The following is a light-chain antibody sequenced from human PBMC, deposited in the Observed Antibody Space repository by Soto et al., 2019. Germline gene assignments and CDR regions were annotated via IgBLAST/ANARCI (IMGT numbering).Light chain of an antibody. CDR1: QSISRS. CDR2: DAS. CDR3: HQYNSWPPGT. Sequence: EIVLTQSQAILSVSPGERATLSCLASQSISRSLAWYQQKPGQAPRLLISDASTRATGIPARFSGSGSGTEFTLTISSLQSEDFALYYCHQYNSWPPGTFGQGTKVDI. V-gene: IGKV3-15*01. J-gene: IGKJ2*01.